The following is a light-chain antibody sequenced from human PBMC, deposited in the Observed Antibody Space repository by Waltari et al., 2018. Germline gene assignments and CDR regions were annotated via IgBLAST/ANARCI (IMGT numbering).Light chain of an antibody. J-gene: IGKJ2*01. Sequence: EIVLTQSPATLSLSPGDRATFSCRASQSVRSSYLAWYQHKFGRPPRLLIYGASTRATGIPGRFSGSGSGTDFTLTISRLEPEDFAVYYCQQYDTSPYTCG. CDR1: QSVRSSY. CDR2: GAS. V-gene: IGKV3-20*01. CDR3: QQYDTSPYT.